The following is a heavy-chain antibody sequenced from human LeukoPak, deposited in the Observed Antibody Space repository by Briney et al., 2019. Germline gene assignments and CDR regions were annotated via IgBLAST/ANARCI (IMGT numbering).Heavy chain of an antibody. V-gene: IGHV1-2*02. J-gene: IGHJ4*02. CDR2: INPNSGGT. CDR3: ARHDAGIAARPFDN. CDR1: GYTFTGYY. D-gene: IGHD6-6*01. Sequence: GASVKVSYKASGYTFTGYYMHWVRQAPGQGLEWMGWINPNSGGTNYAQKFQGRVTMTRDTSISTAYMELSRLRSDDTAVYYCARHDAGIAARPFDNWGQGTLVTVSS.